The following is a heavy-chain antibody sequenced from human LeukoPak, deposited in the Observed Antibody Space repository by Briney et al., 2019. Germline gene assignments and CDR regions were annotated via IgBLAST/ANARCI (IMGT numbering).Heavy chain of an antibody. CDR2: INPNSGGT. V-gene: IGHV1-2*02. Sequence: ASVKVSCKASGYTFTGYYMHWVRQAPGQGLEWMGWINPNSGGTNYAQKLQGRVTMTRDTSISTAYMELSRLRSDDTAVYYCARVPVGATIVVFVYWGQGTLVTVSS. D-gene: IGHD1-26*01. CDR3: ARVPVGATIVVFVY. CDR1: GYTFTGYY. J-gene: IGHJ4*02.